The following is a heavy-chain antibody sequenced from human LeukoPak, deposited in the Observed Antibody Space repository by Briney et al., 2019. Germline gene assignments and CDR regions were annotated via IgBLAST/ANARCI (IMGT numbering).Heavy chain of an antibody. J-gene: IGHJ4*02. V-gene: IGHV3-23*01. D-gene: IGHD5-12*01. CDR3: AKKKSYSGYAPPFDY. CDR1: GFTFSSYA. CDR2: ISGSGGST. Sequence: GGSLRLSCAASGFTFSSYAMSWVRQAPGKGLEWVSAISGSGGSTYYADSVKGRFTISRDNSKNTLYLQMNCLRAEDTAVYYCAKKKSYSGYAPPFDYWGQGTLVTVSS.